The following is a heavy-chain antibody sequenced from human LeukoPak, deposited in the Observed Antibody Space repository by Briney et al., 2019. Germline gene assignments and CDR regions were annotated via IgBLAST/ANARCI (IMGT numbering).Heavy chain of an antibody. CDR2: INHSGST. Sequence: SETLSLTCAVYGGSFSGYYWSWIRQPPGKGLEWIGEINHSGSTNYNPSLKSRVTISVDTSKNQFSLKLSSVTAADTAVYYCARAYFLGYYYYGMDVWGQGTTVTASS. V-gene: IGHV4-34*01. D-gene: IGHD3-10*01. CDR3: ARAYFLGYYYYGMDV. CDR1: GGSFSGYY. J-gene: IGHJ6*02.